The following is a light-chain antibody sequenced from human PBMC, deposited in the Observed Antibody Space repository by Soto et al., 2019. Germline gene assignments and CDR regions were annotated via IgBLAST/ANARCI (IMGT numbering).Light chain of an antibody. CDR1: QTISNW. Sequence: IQMTQSPSTLSASVGDRVTITCRASQTISNWLAWYQQKPGKAPKLLIYKASTLESAVPSRFRGSGSGTEFTLTISGLQPEDFETYYCQQYNSYSQTFGQGTKVDIK. J-gene: IGKJ1*01. CDR2: KAS. V-gene: IGKV1-5*03. CDR3: QQYNSYSQT.